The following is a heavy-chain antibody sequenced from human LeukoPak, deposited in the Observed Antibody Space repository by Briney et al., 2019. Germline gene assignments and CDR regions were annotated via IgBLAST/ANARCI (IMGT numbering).Heavy chain of an antibody. CDR2: LYSSGST. CDR1: GGPISSYY. D-gene: IGHD4-17*01. CDR3: ARERGLLDYGDYFDY. J-gene: IGHJ4*03. V-gene: IGHV4-4*07. Sequence: SETLSLTCTVSGGPISSYYWNWIRQPAGKGLEWIGRLYSSGSTNYNPSLKSRVTMSVDTSKNQFSLKLSSVTAADTAVYYCARERGLLDYGDYFDYWGQGTTVTVSS.